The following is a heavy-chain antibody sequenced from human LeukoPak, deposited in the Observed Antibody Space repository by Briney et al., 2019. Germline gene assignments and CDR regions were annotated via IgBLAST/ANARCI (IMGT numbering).Heavy chain of an antibody. CDR3: AIQYCTNGVCSHRDY. D-gene: IGHD2-8*01. J-gene: IGHJ4*02. CDR1: GGTFSSYA. CDR2: IIPIFGTT. Sequence: SVKVSCKASGGTFSSYAISWVRQAPGQGLEWMGRIIPIFGTTNYAQKFQGRVTITTDESTRTAYMELSSLRSEDTAVYYCAIQYCTNGVCSHRDYWGQGDLVTVSS. V-gene: IGHV1-69*05.